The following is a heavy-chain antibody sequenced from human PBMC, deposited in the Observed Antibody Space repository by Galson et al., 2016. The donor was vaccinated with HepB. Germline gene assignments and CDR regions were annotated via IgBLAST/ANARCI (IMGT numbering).Heavy chain of an antibody. D-gene: IGHD3-3*01. CDR1: GDSISSANW. J-gene: IGHJ4*02. CDR3: ARVGRGVSIFGGGRRHHFDY. Sequence: ETPSLTCAVSGDSISSANWWSWVRQRPGKGLEWIGEINHIGTTNYNPSLQSRVTISVDKSKNQFSLKVTSLTAADTAVYYCARVGRGVSIFGGGRRHHFDYWGQGTLVTVSS. V-gene: IGHV4-4*02. CDR2: INHIGTT.